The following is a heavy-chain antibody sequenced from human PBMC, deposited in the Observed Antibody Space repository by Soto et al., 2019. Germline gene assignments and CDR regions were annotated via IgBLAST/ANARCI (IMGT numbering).Heavy chain of an antibody. D-gene: IGHD1-7*01. V-gene: IGHV4-4*02. Sequence: SETLSVTCAVYGGSFTSNNWWTWVRRPPGQGLEWIGAICRTGSTNDNAALNSRVTISLDKSENKFSLNVTSLNAADTAVYYCARRDPGTSVDYWGQGTLVTVYS. J-gene: IGHJ4*02. CDR2: ICRTGST. CDR1: GGSFTSNNW. CDR3: ARRDPGTSVDY.